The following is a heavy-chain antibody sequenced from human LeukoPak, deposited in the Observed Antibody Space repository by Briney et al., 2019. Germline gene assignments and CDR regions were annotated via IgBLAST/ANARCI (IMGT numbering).Heavy chain of an antibody. Sequence: SGTLSLTCAVSGGSISSSNWWSWVRQPPGKGLEWIGEIYHSGSTNYNPSLKSRVTISVDKSKNQFSLNLSSVTAADTAVYYCAGKDYYGSGSYFYWGQGTLVTVSS. D-gene: IGHD3-10*01. CDR3: AGKDYYGSGSYFY. J-gene: IGHJ4*02. CDR2: IYHSGST. V-gene: IGHV4-4*02. CDR1: GGSISSSNW.